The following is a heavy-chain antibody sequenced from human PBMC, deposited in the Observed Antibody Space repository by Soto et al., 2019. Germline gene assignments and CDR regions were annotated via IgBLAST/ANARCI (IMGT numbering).Heavy chain of an antibody. CDR3: ATISIEMATIGLYYYYGMDV. V-gene: IGHV1-69*13. J-gene: IGHJ6*02. CDR1: GYTFTSYG. D-gene: IGHD5-12*01. Sequence: SVKVSCKASGYTFTSYGISWVRQAPGQGLEWMGGIIPIFGTANYAQKFQGRVTITADESTSTAYMELSSLRSEDTAVYYCATISIEMATIGLYYYYGMDVWGQGTTVTVSS. CDR2: IIPIFGTA.